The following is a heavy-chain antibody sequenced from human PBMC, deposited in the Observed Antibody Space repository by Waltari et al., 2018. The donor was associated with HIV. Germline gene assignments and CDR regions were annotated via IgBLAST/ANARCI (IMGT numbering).Heavy chain of an antibody. CDR1: GYTLTELS. CDR2: FDPEDGET. V-gene: IGHV1-24*01. CDR3: ATVLTVTRRFDP. D-gene: IGHD4-17*01. Sequence: QVQLVQSGAEVKKPGASVKVSCKVSGYTLTELSMNLVRQAPGKGLELMGGFDPEDGETIYAQKFQGRVTMTEDTSTDTAYMELSSLRSEDTAVYYCATVLTVTRRFDPWGQGTLVTVSS. J-gene: IGHJ5*02.